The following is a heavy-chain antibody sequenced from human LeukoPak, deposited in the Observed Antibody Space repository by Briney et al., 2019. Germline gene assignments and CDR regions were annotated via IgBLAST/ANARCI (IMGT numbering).Heavy chain of an antibody. CDR1: GFTLSSYA. Sequence: GGSLRLSCAASGFTLSSYAMSWVRQAPGKGLEWVSVISGSGDSTYYADSVKGRFTISRDNSKNTLYLQMNSLRAEDTAVYYCARGFHFYASGTYSGAFDYWGQGTLVTVSS. J-gene: IGHJ4*02. V-gene: IGHV3-23*01. CDR2: ISGSGDST. CDR3: ARGFHFYASGTYSGAFDY. D-gene: IGHD3-10*01.